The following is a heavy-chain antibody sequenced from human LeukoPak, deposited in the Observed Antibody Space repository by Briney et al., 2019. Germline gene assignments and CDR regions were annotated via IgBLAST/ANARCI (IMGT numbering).Heavy chain of an antibody. CDR3: ARHFSYYYDSSGYPGLKYFDY. Sequence: SETLSLTCTVSGGSISSSSYYWGWRRQPPGRGLGWSGSIYYSGSTYYNPSLKSRVTISVDTSKNQFSLKLSSVTAADTAVYYCARHFSYYYDSSGYPGLKYFDYWGQGTLVTVSS. D-gene: IGHD3-22*01. CDR2: IYYSGST. J-gene: IGHJ4*02. CDR1: GGSISSSSYY. V-gene: IGHV4-39*01.